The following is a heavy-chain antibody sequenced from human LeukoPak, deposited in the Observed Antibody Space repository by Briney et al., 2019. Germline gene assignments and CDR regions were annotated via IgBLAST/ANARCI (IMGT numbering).Heavy chain of an antibody. Sequence: GGSLRLSCAGSGFTFSSYAMSWVRQAPGKGLEWVSTISGSGGAGTYYADSVKGRFTVSRDSSRNTLYLPMNSLRAEDTAVYYCVKDRGGSPFYGMDVWGQGTTVTVSS. J-gene: IGHJ6*02. V-gene: IGHV3-23*01. D-gene: IGHD1-26*01. CDR3: VKDRGGSPFYGMDV. CDR1: GFTFSSYA. CDR2: ISGSGGAGT.